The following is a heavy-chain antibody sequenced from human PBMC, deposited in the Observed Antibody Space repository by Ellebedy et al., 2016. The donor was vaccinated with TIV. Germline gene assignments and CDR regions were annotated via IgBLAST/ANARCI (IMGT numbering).Heavy chain of an antibody. CDR1: GFTSSTYA. V-gene: IGHV3-30*04. CDR2: ISYDESDK. J-gene: IGHJ4*02. D-gene: IGHD6-13*01. CDR3: ARGQAYSSSWYDY. Sequence: PGGSLRLSCAASGFTSSTYAMHWVRQAPGKGLEWVAVISYDESDKYQADSVKGRFTVSRDNSKNTVYLQMNSLRPEDTAVYYCARGQAYSSSWYDYWGQGTLVTVSS.